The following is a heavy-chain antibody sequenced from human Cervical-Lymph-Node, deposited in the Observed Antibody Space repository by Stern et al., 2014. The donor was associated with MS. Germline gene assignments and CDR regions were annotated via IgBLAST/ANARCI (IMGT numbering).Heavy chain of an antibody. Sequence: EVQLVQSGAEVKKPGESLKISCEGSGYNFTKYWIGWVRQMPGKGLEWMGIIYPGDSDTRYSPSFQGQVTISADKSINTANLQWSRLKASDTAIYYCARQRYFDYWGQGTLVTVSS. CDR2: IYPGDSDT. CDR1: GYNFTKYW. CDR3: ARQRYFDY. J-gene: IGHJ4*02. V-gene: IGHV5-51*01.